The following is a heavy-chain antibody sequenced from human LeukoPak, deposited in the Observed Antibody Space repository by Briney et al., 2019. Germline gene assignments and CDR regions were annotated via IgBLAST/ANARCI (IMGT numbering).Heavy chain of an antibody. Sequence: SGKLSCKASGATFTSYAISWVRQAPGQGLGWMGGIYPIFGTANYAQKFQGRVTMTADKSTSTAYMELSSLRSEDTAVYYCARERTGTGYYPNWFDPWGQGTLVTVSS. CDR1: GATFTSYA. CDR2: IYPIFGTA. CDR3: ARERTGTGYYPNWFDP. V-gene: IGHV1-69*06. J-gene: IGHJ5*02. D-gene: IGHD3-10*01.